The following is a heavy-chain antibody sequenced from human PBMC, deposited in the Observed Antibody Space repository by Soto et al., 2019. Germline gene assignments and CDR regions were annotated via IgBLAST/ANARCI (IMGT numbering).Heavy chain of an antibody. Sequence: PSETLSLTCTVSGGSIRSGGYYWSWVRQNPRRGLEWIGNIYYSGNTYYNPSLKSRLTISVDTSKNQFSLNLSSVTAADTAVYYCARDRLMATAGTARHYFGLDVWGQGPTVTVS. D-gene: IGHD5-18*01. V-gene: IGHV4-31*03. J-gene: IGHJ6*02. CDR2: IYYSGNT. CDR1: GGSIRSGGYY. CDR3: ARDRLMATAGTARHYFGLDV.